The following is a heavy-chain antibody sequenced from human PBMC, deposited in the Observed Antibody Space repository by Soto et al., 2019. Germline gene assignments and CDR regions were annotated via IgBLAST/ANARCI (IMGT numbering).Heavy chain of an antibody. CDR2: FIGSGGST. J-gene: IGHJ6*02. CDR1: GFTFSSYA. D-gene: IGHD2-15*01. V-gene: IGHV3-23*01. Sequence: GGSLRLSCAASGFTFSSYAMSWVRKAPGKGLEWVSAFIGSGGSTYYADSVKGRFTISRDNSKNTLYLQMNSLRAEDTAVYYCAKDIYRSSCFSDRSCYSYYYGMDVWGQGTTVTVSS. CDR3: AKDIYRSSCFSDRSCYSYYYGMDV.